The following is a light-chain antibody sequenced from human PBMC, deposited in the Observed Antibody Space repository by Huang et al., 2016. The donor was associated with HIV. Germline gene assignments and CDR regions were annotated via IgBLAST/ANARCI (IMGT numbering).Light chain of an antibody. J-gene: IGKJ2*01. Sequence: EIVMTQSPVTLSVSPGERATLSCRASQRVSNKLAWYQPKPGQAPWLLIYGASTRATGVPARFSGRGSGTAFTLTISSLQSEDYAVYYCQQYNNWPMYTFGQGTKLEIK. CDR2: GAS. V-gene: IGKV3-15*01. CDR3: QQYNNWPMYT. CDR1: QRVSNK.